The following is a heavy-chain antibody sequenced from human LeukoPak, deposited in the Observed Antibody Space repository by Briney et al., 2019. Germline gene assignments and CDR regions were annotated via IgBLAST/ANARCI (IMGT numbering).Heavy chain of an antibody. Sequence: GGSLRLSCAASGFTFSSYWMHWVRQAPGKGLEWVSGISWNSGSIGYADSVKGRFTISRDNAKNSLYLQMNSLRAEDMALYYCAKDLNHATTGPFDYWGQGTLVTVSS. CDR2: ISWNSGSI. D-gene: IGHD1-14*01. CDR1: GFTFSSYW. J-gene: IGHJ4*02. V-gene: IGHV3-9*03. CDR3: AKDLNHATTGPFDY.